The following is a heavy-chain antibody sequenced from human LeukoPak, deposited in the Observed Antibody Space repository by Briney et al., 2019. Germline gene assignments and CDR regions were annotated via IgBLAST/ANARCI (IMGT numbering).Heavy chain of an antibody. Sequence: GGSLRLSCAASGFTFSSYAMSWVRQAPGKGLEWVSAISGSGGSTYYADSVKGRFTISRDNSKNTLYLQMNCLRAEDTAVYYCAKEGRSTSWDYYYGMDVWGQGTTVTVSS. V-gene: IGHV3-23*01. CDR3: AKEGRSTSWDYYYGMDV. CDR1: GFTFSSYA. CDR2: ISGSGGST. J-gene: IGHJ6*02. D-gene: IGHD2-2*01.